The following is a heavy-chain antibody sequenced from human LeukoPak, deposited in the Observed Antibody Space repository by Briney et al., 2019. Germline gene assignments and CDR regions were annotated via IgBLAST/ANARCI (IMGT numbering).Heavy chain of an antibody. CDR1: GFTFSSYS. CDR2: ISSSSSYI. J-gene: IGHJ4*02. CDR3: AREEHSSSWTVDY. V-gene: IGHV3-21*01. Sequence: GRSLRLSCAASGFTFSSYSMNWVRQAPGKGLEWVSSISSSSSYIYYADSVKGRFTISRDNAKNSLYLQMNSLRAEDTAVYYCAREEHSSSWTVDYWGQGTLVSVSS. D-gene: IGHD6-13*01.